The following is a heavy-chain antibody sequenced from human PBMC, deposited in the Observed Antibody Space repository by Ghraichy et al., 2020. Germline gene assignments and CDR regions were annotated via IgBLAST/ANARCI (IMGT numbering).Heavy chain of an antibody. CDR2: AYYKSKWYY. Sequence: SETLSLTCVISGDSISRNSAAWSWIRQSPSRGLEWLGRAYYKSKWYYEYAVSVKGRININPDTSKNQLSLHLNSVTLEDTAVYYCASEKGGYSLFDSWGQGALVTVSS. V-gene: IGHV6-1*01. J-gene: IGHJ4*02. D-gene: IGHD5-18*01. CDR1: GDSISRNSAA. CDR3: ASEKGGYSLFDS.